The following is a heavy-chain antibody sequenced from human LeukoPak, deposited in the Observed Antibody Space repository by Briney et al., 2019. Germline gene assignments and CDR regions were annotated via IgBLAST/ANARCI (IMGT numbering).Heavy chain of an antibody. CDR1: GGSISSYY. Sequence: SETLSLTCTVSGGSISSYYWSWIRQPPGKGLEWIGYIYYSGTTNYNPSLKSRVTISVDTSKNQFSLKLRSVTAADTAVYYCASSGVLWDFDYWGQGTLVTVSS. CDR2: IYYSGTT. V-gene: IGHV4-59*08. J-gene: IGHJ4*02. CDR3: ASSGVLWDFDY. D-gene: IGHD2-8*02.